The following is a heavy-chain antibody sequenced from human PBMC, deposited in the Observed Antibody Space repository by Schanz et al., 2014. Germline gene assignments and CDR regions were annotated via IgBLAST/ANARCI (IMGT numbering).Heavy chain of an antibody. V-gene: IGHV1-69*02. Sequence: QVQLVQSEAEVKKPGSSVKVSCKSSGGTFSSYAISWVRQAPGQGLEWMGRIIPILGIANYAQKFQGRVTITADKFTFTAYMDVSSLRSEDTAVYYCASSGAGYSSSWDFDYCGQGTLVTVSS. CDR2: IIPILGIA. D-gene: IGHD6-13*01. J-gene: IGHJ4*02. CDR3: ASSGAGYSSSWDFDY. CDR1: GGTFSSYA.